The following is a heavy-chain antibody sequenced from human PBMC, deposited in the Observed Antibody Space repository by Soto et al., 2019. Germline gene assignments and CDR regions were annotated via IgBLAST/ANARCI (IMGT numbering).Heavy chain of an antibody. V-gene: IGHV3-33*03. D-gene: IGHD4-17*01. CDR3: AKDEVSRKYYGHSLDV. CDR1: GFTFSNYG. J-gene: IGHJ6*02. Sequence: QVQLVESGGGLVQPGRSLRLSCVVSGFTFSNYGMHWVRQAPGKGLEWVADIWYDGSGQRYAGSVQGRFTISRDNSKNTLYLQINCLRVEDTAVYYCAKDEVSRKYYGHSLDVCGQGTTVTVSS. CDR2: IWYDGSGQ.